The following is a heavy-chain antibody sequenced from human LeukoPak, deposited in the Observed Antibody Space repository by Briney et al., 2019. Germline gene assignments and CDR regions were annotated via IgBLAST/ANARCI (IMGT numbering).Heavy chain of an antibody. CDR2: IIPIFGTA. CDR3: ARDRCHLYYYDSSGCEALGY. V-gene: IGHV1-69*05. CDR1: GGTFSSYA. D-gene: IGHD3-22*01. Sequence: SVKVSCKASGGTFSSYAISWVRQAPGQGLEWMGGIIPIFGTANYAQKFQGRVTITTYESTSTAYMELSSLRSEDTAVYYCARDRCHLYYYDSSGCEALGYWGQGTLVTVSS. J-gene: IGHJ4*02.